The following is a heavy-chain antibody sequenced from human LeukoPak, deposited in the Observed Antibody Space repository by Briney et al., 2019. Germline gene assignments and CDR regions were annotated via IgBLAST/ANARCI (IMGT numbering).Heavy chain of an antibody. CDR1: GGTFSSDA. Sequence: GASLKVSCEASGGTFSSDAISWVRQAPGQGLEWMGRSIPIFGTANSAQKFQSRVTITTDDSTSTAYMELSSLRSEDTAVYYCARIAVAGSLYFDYWGQGTLVTVSS. V-gene: IGHV1-69*05. J-gene: IGHJ4*02. CDR3: ARIAVAGSLYFDY. CDR2: SIPIFGTA. D-gene: IGHD6-19*01.